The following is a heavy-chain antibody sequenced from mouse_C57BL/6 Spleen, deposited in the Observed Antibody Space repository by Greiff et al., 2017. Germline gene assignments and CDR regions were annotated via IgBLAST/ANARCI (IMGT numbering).Heavy chain of an antibody. Sequence: QVQLQQSGAELVRPGASVKLSCKASGYTFTDYYINWVKQRPGQGLEWIARIYPGSGNTYYNEKFKGKGTLTAEKSSSTAYMPLSSLTSGDSAVYFCARGITTPHYYAMDYWGQGTSVTVSS. D-gene: IGHD2-4*01. V-gene: IGHV1-76*01. CDR3: ARGITTPHYYAMDY. J-gene: IGHJ4*01. CDR2: IYPGSGNT. CDR1: GYTFTDYY.